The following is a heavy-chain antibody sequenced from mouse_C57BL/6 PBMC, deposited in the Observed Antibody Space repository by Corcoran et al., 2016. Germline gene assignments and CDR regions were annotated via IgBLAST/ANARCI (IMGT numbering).Heavy chain of an antibody. D-gene: IGHD2-1*01. Sequence: QIQLVQSGPELKKPGETVKISCKASGYTFTTYGMSWVKQAPGKGLKWMGWINTYSGVPTYADDFKGRFAFSLETSASTAYLQINNLKNEDTATYFCARVDYGNLYYFDYWGQGTTLTVSS. J-gene: IGHJ2*01. CDR2: INTYSGVP. CDR1: GYTFTTYG. V-gene: IGHV9-3*01. CDR3: ARVDYGNLYYFDY.